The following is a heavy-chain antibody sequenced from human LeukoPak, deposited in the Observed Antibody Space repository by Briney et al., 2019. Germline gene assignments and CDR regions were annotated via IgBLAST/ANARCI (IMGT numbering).Heavy chain of an antibody. V-gene: IGHV3-23*01. J-gene: IGHJ1*01. D-gene: IGHD7-27*01. CDR1: GFTFNTYA. CDR3: AAALSGAYQQYLQY. CDR2: IGDSGSHT. Sequence: GGSLRLSCAAAGFTFNTYAMSWVRQAPGKGLEWVSSIGDSGSHTFYADSVKGRFTISRDNSKNTLYLQMNSLSAEDTALYYCAAALSGAYQQYLQYWGQGPLVTVSS.